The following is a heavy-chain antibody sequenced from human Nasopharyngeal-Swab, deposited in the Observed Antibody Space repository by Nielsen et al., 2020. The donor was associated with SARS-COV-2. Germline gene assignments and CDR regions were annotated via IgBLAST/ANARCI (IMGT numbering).Heavy chain of an antibody. CDR1: GGSFSSYD. D-gene: IGHD3-22*01. J-gene: IGHJ4*02. CDR3: ARTRGLYYYDR. Sequence: SETLSLTCAVYGGSFSSYDWNWFRQPPGKGLEWIGEINHSGSTNYNPSLKSRVTISVDTSKNQFSLKLSSVTAADTAVYYCARTRGLYYYDRWGQGTLVTVSS. V-gene: IGHV4-34*01. CDR2: INHSGST.